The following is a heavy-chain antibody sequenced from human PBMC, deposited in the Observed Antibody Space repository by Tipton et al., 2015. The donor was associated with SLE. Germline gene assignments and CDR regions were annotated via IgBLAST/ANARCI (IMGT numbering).Heavy chain of an antibody. J-gene: IGHJ4*02. CDR3: ASWVTGTAAGTWGY. D-gene: IGHD6-13*01. V-gene: IGHV4-39*07. CDR1: GGSISSSSYY. CDR2: IYYSGST. Sequence: TLSLTCTVSGGSISSSSYYWGWIRQPPGKGLEWIGSIYYSGSTYYNPSLKSRVTISVDTSKNQFSLKLSSVTAADTAVYYCASWVTGTAAGTWGYWGQGTLVTVSS.